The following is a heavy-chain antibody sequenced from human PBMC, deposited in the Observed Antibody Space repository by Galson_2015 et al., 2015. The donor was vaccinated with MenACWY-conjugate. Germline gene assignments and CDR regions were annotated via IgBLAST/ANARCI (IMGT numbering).Heavy chain of an antibody. J-gene: IGHJ5*02. Sequence: SVKVSCKASGGTFSSYAISWVRQAPGQGLEWMGGIIPIFGTANYAQKFQGRVTITADESTSTAYMELSSLRSEDTAVYYCAREEVASPGYCSGGSCYNWFDPWGQGTLVTVSS. CDR1: GGTFSSYA. V-gene: IGHV1-69*13. CDR2: IIPIFGTA. CDR3: AREEVASPGYCSGGSCYNWFDP. D-gene: IGHD2-15*01.